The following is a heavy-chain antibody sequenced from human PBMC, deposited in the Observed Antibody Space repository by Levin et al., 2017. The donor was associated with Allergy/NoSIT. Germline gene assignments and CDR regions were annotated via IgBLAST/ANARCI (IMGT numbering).Heavy chain of an antibody. V-gene: IGHV4-61*02. Sequence: SETLSLTCTVSGGSISSGSYYWSWIRQPAGKGLEWIGRIYTSGSTNYNPSLKSRVTISVDTSKNQFSLKLSSVTAADTAVYYCARTIVVVPAALFDPWGQGTLVTVSS. CDR1: GGSISSGSYY. CDR2: IYTSGST. D-gene: IGHD2-2*01. CDR3: ARTIVVVPAALFDP. J-gene: IGHJ5*02.